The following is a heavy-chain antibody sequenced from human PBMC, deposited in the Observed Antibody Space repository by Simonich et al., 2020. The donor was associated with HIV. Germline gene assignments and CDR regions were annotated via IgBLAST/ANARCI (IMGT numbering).Heavy chain of an antibody. D-gene: IGHD1-26*01. CDR3: ATHGPGSYSSALDI. Sequence: QVQLVQSAAEVKKPGASVKVSCKASGYTFTDYNIHWVRQAPGQGLEGKGRVNPNSGGTDYNQKFQGRVTMTRDKSITTAYMELSRLRSDDTAFYYCATHGPGSYSSALDIWGQGTMVTVSS. J-gene: IGHJ3*02. CDR2: VNPNSGGT. V-gene: IGHV1-2*06. CDR1: GYTFTDYN.